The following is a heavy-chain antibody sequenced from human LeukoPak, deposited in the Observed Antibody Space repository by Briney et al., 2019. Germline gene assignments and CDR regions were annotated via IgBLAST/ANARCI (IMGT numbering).Heavy chain of an antibody. V-gene: IGHV4-38-2*02. CDR1: GYSISSGYY. Sequence: SETLSLTCTVSGYSISSGYYWGWIRQPPGKGLEWIGSIYHSGSTYYNPSLKSRVTISVDTSKNQFSLKLSSVTAADTAVYYCARNDYYYYYMDVWGKGTTVTVSS. CDR2: IYHSGST. CDR3: ARNDYYYYYMDV. D-gene: IGHD3-16*01. J-gene: IGHJ6*03.